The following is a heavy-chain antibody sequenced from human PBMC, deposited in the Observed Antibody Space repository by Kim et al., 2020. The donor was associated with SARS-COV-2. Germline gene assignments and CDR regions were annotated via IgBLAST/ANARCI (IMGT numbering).Heavy chain of an antibody. D-gene: IGHD2-15*01. V-gene: IGHV3-33*01. CDR2: IWYDGSNK. CDR1: GFTFSSYG. J-gene: IGHJ4*02. CDR3: ARLTLFSDRRVGYCSGGSCPPEYYFDY. Sequence: GGSLRLSCAASGFTFSSYGMHWVRQAPGKGLEWVAVIWYDGSNKYYADSVKGRFTISRDNSKNTLYLQMNSLRAEDTAVYYCARLTLFSDRRVGYCSGGSCPPEYYFDYWGQGTLVTVSS.